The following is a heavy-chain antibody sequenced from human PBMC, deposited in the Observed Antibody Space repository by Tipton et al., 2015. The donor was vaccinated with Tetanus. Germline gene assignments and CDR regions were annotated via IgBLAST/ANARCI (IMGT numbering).Heavy chain of an antibody. D-gene: IGHD3-16*01. Sequence: TLSLTCTVSGGSMSSYYWSWVRQPPGKGLEWIGYIYYSGSTNYNPSLESRVTISVDTSKNQFSLKLRSVTAADTAVYYCARSGGRRYAFDIWGQGTMVTVSS. J-gene: IGHJ3*02. CDR2: IYYSGST. CDR1: GGSMSSYY. CDR3: ARSGGRRYAFDI. V-gene: IGHV4-59*01.